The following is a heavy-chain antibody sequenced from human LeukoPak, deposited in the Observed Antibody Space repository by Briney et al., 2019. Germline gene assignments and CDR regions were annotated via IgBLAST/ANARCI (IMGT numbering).Heavy chain of an antibody. V-gene: IGHV1-2*04. CDR2: INPNSGGT. CDR3: ARLPRIAAAGPYFDY. J-gene: IGHJ4*02. Sequence: GASVKVSCKASGYTFTGYYMHWVRQAPGQGLEWMGWINPNSGGTNYAQKFQGWVTMTRDTSISAAYMELSRLRPDDTAVYYCARLPRIAAAGPYFDYWGQGTLVTVSS. CDR1: GYTFTGYY. D-gene: IGHD6-13*01.